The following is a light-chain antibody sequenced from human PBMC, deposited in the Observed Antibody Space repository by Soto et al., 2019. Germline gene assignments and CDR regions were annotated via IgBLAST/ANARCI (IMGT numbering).Light chain of an antibody. CDR2: DAS. V-gene: IGKV1-5*01. Sequence: DIQMTQSPSTLSASVGDRVTITCRASQSIGRFLAWYQHQPGKAPKLLIYDASTLESGVPSRFSGTGSGTDFTLTISSVQPEDFAAYYCQQSYDSPVTFGQGTRLEIK. CDR3: QQSYDSPVT. CDR1: QSIGRF. J-gene: IGKJ5*01.